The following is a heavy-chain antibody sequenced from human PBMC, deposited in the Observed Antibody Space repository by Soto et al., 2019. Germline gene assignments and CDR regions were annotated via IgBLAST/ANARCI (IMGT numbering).Heavy chain of an antibody. V-gene: IGHV1-2*04. J-gene: IGHJ3*02. Sequence: GASAKVSCKASGYTFNGYYMHWVRQEPGQGLEWMGWINPNSGGTNYAQKFQGWVTMTRDTSISTAYMELSRLRSDDTAVYYCASQIRGGPGSLDAFDIWGQGTMVTVSS. CDR1: GYTFNGYY. CDR2: INPNSGGT. D-gene: IGHD1-26*01. CDR3: ASQIRGGPGSLDAFDI.